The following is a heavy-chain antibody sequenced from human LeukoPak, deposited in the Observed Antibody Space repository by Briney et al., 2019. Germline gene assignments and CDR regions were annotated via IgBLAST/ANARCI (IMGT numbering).Heavy chain of an antibody. Sequence: SETLSLTCTVSGGSISSSSYYWGWIRQPPGKGLEWIGSIYYSGSTYYNPSLKSRVTISVDTSKNQFSLKLSSVTAADTAVYYCARLGYDSSGYYLDYWAREPWSPSPQ. CDR3: ARLGYDSSGYYLDY. D-gene: IGHD3-22*01. CDR2: IYYSGST. V-gene: IGHV4-39*01. CDR1: GGSISSSSYY. J-gene: IGHJ4*02.